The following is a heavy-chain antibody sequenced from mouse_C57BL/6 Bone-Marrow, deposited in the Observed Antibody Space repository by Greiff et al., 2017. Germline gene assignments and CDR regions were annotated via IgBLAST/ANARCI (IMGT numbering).Heavy chain of an antibody. V-gene: IGHV1-64*01. CDR3: ARRAIVTTRYYAMDY. CDR2: IHPNSGST. CDR1: GYTFTSYW. Sequence: VKLQQPGAELVKPGASVKLSCKASGYTFTSYWMHWVKQRPGQGLEWIGMIHPNSGSTNYNEKFKSKATLTVDKSSSTAYMQLSSLTSEDSAVSYCARRAIVTTRYYAMDYGGQGTSVTVSS. D-gene: IGHD2-5*01. J-gene: IGHJ4*01.